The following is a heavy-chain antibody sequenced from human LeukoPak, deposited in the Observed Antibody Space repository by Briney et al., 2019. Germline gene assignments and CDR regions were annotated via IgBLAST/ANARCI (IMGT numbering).Heavy chain of an antibody. Sequence: GRSLRLSCAASGFTFSSYAMHWVRQAPGKGLEWVAVISYDGSNKYYADSVKGRFTISRDNSKNTLYPQMNSLRAEDTAVYYCARERCSSTSCASPFDPWGQGTLVTVSS. D-gene: IGHD2-2*01. V-gene: IGHV3-30-3*01. J-gene: IGHJ5*02. CDR1: GFTFSSYA. CDR3: ARERCSSTSCASPFDP. CDR2: ISYDGSNK.